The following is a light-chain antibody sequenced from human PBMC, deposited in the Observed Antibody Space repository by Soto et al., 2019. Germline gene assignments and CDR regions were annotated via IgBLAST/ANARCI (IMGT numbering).Light chain of an antibody. CDR2: DAS. CDR1: QSVSSY. CDR3: QQHLT. V-gene: IGKV3-11*01. Sequence: EIVLTQSPATLSLSPGERATLSCRASQSVSSYLAWYQRKPGQAPRLLIYDASNRATGIPARFSGSGSGTDFTLTISSLEPEDFAVYYCQQHLTFGGGTKVDIK. J-gene: IGKJ4*01.